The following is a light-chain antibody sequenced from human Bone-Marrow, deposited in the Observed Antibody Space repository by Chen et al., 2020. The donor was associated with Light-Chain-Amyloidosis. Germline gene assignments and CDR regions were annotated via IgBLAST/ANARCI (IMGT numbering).Light chain of an antibody. CDR3: QQYGTSPLT. V-gene: IGKV3-20*01. CDR2: GSS. J-gene: IGKJ4*01. Sequence: EIVLPQSPGTLSLSPGEGANLSCRASQTISSNYLPWYQQKFGQAPRLLIYGSSSRATGIPDRFTGSGSGTDFTLTINRLEPDDCAMYYCQQYGTSPLTVGGGTKVEIK. CDR1: QTISSNY.